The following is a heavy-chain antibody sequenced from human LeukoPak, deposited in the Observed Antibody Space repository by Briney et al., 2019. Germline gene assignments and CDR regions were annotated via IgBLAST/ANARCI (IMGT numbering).Heavy chain of an antibody. D-gene: IGHD6-6*01. CDR3: TRYGSSSTRGAFDI. CDR2: IRSKAYGGTT. CDR1: GFTFSSYW. Sequence: PGGSLRLSCAASGFTFSSYWMSWVRQAPGKGLEWVGFIRSKAYGGTTEYAASVKGRFTISRDDSKSIAYLQMNSLKTEDTAVYYCTRYGSSSTRGAFDIWGQGTMVTVSS. J-gene: IGHJ3*02. V-gene: IGHV3-49*04.